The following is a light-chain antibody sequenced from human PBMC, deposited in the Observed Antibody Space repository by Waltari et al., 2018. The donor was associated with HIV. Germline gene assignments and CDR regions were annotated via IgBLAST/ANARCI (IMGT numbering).Light chain of an antibody. CDR3: QSYDSSLSAYV. CDR2: GNS. CDR1: SSNIGAGYD. V-gene: IGLV1-40*01. Sequence: QSVLTQPPSVSGAPGQRVTISCTGSSSNIGAGYDVHWYHQLPGTAPKLLIYGNSNRPSGFPDRFSGSKSGTSASLAITGLQAEDEADYYCQSYDSSLSAYVFGTGTKVTVL. J-gene: IGLJ1*01.